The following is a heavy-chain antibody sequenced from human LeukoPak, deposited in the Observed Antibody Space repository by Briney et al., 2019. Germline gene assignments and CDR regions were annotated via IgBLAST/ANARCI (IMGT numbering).Heavy chain of an antibody. CDR2: ILYSGST. Sequence: SETLSLTCAVSGGSISSGDFYWSWIRQHPGKGLEWIGFILYSGSTYYNPSLKTRVTISLDTSKTQFSLKLTSVTAADTAIYYCARFMAVTGYYEIDYWGRGALVTVSS. J-gene: IGHJ4*02. V-gene: IGHV4-31*11. CDR3: ARFMAVTGYYEIDY. D-gene: IGHD3-9*01. CDR1: GGSISSGDFY.